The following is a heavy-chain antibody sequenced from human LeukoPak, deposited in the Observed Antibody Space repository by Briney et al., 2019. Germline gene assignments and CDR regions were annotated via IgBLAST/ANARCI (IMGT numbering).Heavy chain of an antibody. CDR1: GYTFTSYG. CDR3: ASSTLYYDFWSGYYRRKDAFDI. D-gene: IGHD3-3*01. J-gene: IGHJ3*02. CDR2: ISAYNGNT. Sequence: ASVKVSCKASGYTFTSYGISWVRQAPGQGLEWMGWISAYNGNTNYAQKLQGRVTMTTDTSTSTAYMELRSLRSDDTAVYYCASSTLYYDFWSGYYRRKDAFDIWGQGTMVTVSS. V-gene: IGHV1-18*01.